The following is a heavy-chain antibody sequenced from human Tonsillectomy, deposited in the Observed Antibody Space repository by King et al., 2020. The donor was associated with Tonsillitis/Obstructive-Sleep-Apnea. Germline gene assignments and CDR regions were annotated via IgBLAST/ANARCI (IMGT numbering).Heavy chain of an antibody. Sequence: VQLVESGGGLVKPGGSLRLSCAASGFTFSSYSMNWVRQAPGRGLEWVSSISSSSSYIYYADSVKGRFTISRDNAKNSLYLQMNSLRAEDTAVYYCARVESNYYYYYMDVWGKGTTVTVSS. D-gene: IGHD3-3*01. V-gene: IGHV3-21*01. CDR1: GFTFSSYS. J-gene: IGHJ6*03. CDR2: ISSSSSYI. CDR3: ARVESNYYYYYMDV.